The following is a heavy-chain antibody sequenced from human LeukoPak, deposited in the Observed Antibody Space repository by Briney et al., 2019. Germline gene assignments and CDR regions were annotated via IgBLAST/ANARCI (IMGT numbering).Heavy chain of an antibody. CDR3: ATDRNSGKYYDY. V-gene: IGHV3-33*01. J-gene: IGHJ4*02. CDR2: IYYDGSNQ. CDR1: GLRFRNYG. Sequence: GGSLRLSCVVSGLRFRNYGMHWVRQAPGKGLEWVAVIYYDGSNQYYADSVKGRFTVSRDNAKNTLYLQMDSLRAEDTAVYYCATDRNSGKYYDYWGQGTLVTVSS. D-gene: IGHD1-26*01.